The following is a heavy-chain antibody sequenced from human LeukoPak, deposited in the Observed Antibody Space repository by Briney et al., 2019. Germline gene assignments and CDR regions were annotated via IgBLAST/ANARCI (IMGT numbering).Heavy chain of an antibody. V-gene: IGHV4-59*01. CDR3: ASSGYDFLGFDY. CDR1: GGSISSYY. Sequence: SETLSLTCTVSGGSISSYYWSWIRQPPGKGLEWIGYIYYSGSTNYNPSLKSRVTISVDTSKNQFSLKLSSVTAADTAVYYCASSGYDFLGFDYWSQGTLVTVSS. CDR2: IYYSGST. J-gene: IGHJ4*02. D-gene: IGHD5-12*01.